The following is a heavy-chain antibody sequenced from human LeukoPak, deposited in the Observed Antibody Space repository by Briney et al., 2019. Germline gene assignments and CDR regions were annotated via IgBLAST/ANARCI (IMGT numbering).Heavy chain of an antibody. D-gene: IGHD3-10*01. CDR2: MNPNSGNT. CDR1: GYIFTSYD. CDR3: ARGSYYYGSGKGLNY. Sequence: ASVKVSCKASGYIFTSYDINWVRQATGQGLEWMGWMNPNSGNTGYAQKFQGRVTITRNTSISTAYMELSSLRSEDTAVYYCARGSYYYGSGKGLNYWGQGTLVTVSS. V-gene: IGHV1-8*03. J-gene: IGHJ4*02.